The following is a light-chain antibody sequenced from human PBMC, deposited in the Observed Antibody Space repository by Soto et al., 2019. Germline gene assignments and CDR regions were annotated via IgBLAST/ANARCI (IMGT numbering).Light chain of an antibody. V-gene: IGLV1-47*02. Sequence: QSVLTQQPSASGTPGQRVTISCSGSSSNIGTNYVYWYQQLPGTAPKLLMYTNNQRPSGVPDRFSGSKSGTSASLAISGLRSEDEADYYCAAWDDSLSGVVFGGGTKLTVL. CDR1: SSNIGTNY. CDR2: TNN. CDR3: AAWDDSLSGVV. J-gene: IGLJ2*01.